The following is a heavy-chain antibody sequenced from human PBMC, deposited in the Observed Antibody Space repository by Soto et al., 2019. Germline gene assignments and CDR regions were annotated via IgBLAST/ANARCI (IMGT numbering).Heavy chain of an antibody. Sequence: QVQLLESGGGVVQPGRSLRLSCAASGFIFSRYFMHWVRQAPGKGLEWVALISDDGSTKYYADSVTGRFTTSRDNSKSTLYLQMNSLSADDTAVYYCTRADLTVTLSVFDPWGQGTLVTVSS. J-gene: IGHJ5*02. CDR3: TRADLTVTLSVFDP. CDR2: ISDDGSTK. D-gene: IGHD4-17*01. V-gene: IGHV3-30-3*01. CDR1: GFIFSRYF.